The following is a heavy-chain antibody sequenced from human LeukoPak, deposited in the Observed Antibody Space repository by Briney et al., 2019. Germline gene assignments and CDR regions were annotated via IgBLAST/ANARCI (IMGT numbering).Heavy chain of an antibody. V-gene: IGHV4-59*12. D-gene: IGHD6-13*01. CDR1: GGSISSYY. CDR3: ARGSGSSWYGAEYFQH. Sequence: SETLSLTCTVSGGSISSYYWSWIRQPPGKGLEWIGYIYYSGTTNYNPSLKSRVTILVDTSKNQFSLKLSSVTAADTAVYYCARGSGSSWYGAEYFQHWGQGTLVTVSS. J-gene: IGHJ1*01. CDR2: IYYSGTT.